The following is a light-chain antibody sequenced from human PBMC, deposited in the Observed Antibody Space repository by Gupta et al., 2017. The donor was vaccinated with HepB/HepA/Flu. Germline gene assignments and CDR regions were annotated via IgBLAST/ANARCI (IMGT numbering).Light chain of an antibody. Sequence: QSALTQPRSMSGSPGQSVTISCTGTSNDVGNYNFVFWHQQHPGKAPKLIIYEVTKRPSGVPDRFSGSKSGNTASLTISGLQAEDEADYYCCSYAGGYTLGVFGGGTKLTVL. J-gene: IGLJ3*02. CDR2: EVT. V-gene: IGLV2-11*01. CDR1: SNDVGNYNF. CDR3: CSYAGGYTLGV.